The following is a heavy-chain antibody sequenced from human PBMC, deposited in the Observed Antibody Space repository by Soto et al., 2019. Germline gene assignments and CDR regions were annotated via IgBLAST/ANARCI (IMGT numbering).Heavy chain of an antibody. D-gene: IGHD5-12*01. CDR1: GYSFTNYW. Sequence: GDSLKISCKVSGYSFTNYWIGWVRQMPGKGLEWMGTIYPGDSDTKYSQSFRGQVTISADNSISTAYLQWSSLKASDTAVYYCARPTTASLYFDYWGQGTLVTVSS. V-gene: IGHV5-51*01. J-gene: IGHJ4*01. CDR2: IYPGDSDT. CDR3: ARPTTASLYFDY.